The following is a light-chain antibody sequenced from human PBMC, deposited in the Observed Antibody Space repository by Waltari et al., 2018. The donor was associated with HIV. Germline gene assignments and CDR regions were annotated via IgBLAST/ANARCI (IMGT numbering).Light chain of an antibody. J-gene: IGLJ1*01. CDR3: SSYTSTYV. CDR1: SSDVGGYNY. V-gene: IGLV2-14*01. Sequence: QSALTQPASVSGSPGQSITISCTGTSSDVGGYNYVSWYQQHPGKAPKLMIYDVSNRPSGVSNRFSGSKSGNTASLTNSGLQAEDEADYYCSSYTSTYVFGTGTKVTVL. CDR2: DVS.